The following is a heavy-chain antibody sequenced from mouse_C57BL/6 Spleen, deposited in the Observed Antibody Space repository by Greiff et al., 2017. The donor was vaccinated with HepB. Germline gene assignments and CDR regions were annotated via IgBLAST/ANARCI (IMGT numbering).Heavy chain of an antibody. V-gene: IGHV1-80*01. CDR3: ARACDYDRLDY. CDR1: GYAFTSYW. Sequence: QVQLQQSGAELVRPGASVKISCKASGYAFTSYWMKWVKQRPGKGLEWIGVIYPGSGGTNYNGKFKGKATLTADKSSSTAYMQLSSLTSEDSAVYVCARACDYDRLDYWGQGTTLTVSS. CDR2: IYPGSGGT. J-gene: IGHJ2*01. D-gene: IGHD2-4*01.